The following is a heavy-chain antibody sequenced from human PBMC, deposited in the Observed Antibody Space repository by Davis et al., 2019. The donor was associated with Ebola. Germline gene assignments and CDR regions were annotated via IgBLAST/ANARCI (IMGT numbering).Heavy chain of an antibody. J-gene: IGHJ3*02. D-gene: IGHD6-19*01. V-gene: IGHV3-21*01. Sequence: GGSLRLSCAASGFTFTTYSMNWVRQAPGKGLEWVSSITTRGYYIYYADSVKGRFTISRGDAENSLYLQMNSLRAEDTAVYYCARIRGHRHSSGWYDDFDIWGQGTMVTVSS. CDR2: ITTRGYYI. CDR1: GFTFTTYS. CDR3: ARIRGHRHSSGWYDDFDI.